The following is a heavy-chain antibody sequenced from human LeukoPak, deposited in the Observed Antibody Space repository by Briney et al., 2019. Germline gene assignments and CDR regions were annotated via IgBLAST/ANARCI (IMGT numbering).Heavy chain of an antibody. CDR2: ISGDGGNT. CDR1: GFTFDGYA. V-gene: IGHV3-43*02. J-gene: IGHJ4*02. D-gene: IGHD6-13*01. Sequence: PGGSLRLSCAASGFTFDGYAMHWVRQPPGKGLEWVSLISGDGGNTYYADSVKGRFTISRDNTKNSLYLQMNSLRTEDTALYYCAKDLAATGTIDYWGQGTLVSVSS. CDR3: AKDLAATGTIDY.